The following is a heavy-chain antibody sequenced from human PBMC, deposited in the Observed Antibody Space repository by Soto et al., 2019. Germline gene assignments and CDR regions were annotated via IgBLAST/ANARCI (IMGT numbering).Heavy chain of an antibody. CDR2: IYYSGTT. CDR3: ARSQRGRTAFTXDY. D-gene: IGHD3-16*01. CDR1: GDSVSNDNYY. J-gene: IGHJ4*02. Sequence: QVQLQESGPGLVKPSETLSLTCAVSGDSVSNDNYYWSWIRQPPGKGLEWIGYIYYSGTTNYNSYLKSRLSLSVDMSKNQFSLKLASVTAADTAXYFCARSQRGRTAFTXDYWGQGALVTVSS. V-gene: IGHV4-61*01.